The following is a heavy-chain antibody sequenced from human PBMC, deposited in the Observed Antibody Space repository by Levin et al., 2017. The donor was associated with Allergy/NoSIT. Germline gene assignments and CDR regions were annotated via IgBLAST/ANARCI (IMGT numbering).Heavy chain of an antibody. CDR3: AKGSYCSAGTCYARLGY. Sequence: GGSLRLSCAGSGFTFSSDVMSWVRQAPGKGLEWVSGISGSGGTTYYADSVKGRFTISRDNSKNTLYLQMNSLRAEDTAVYYCAKGSYCSAGTCYARLGYWGQGTLVTVSS. D-gene: IGHD2-15*01. V-gene: IGHV3-23*01. CDR2: ISGSGGTT. CDR1: GFTFSSDV. J-gene: IGHJ4*02.